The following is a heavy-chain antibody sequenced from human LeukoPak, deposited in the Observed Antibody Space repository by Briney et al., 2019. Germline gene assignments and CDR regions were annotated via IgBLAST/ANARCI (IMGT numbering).Heavy chain of an antibody. CDR2: IYYSGST. V-gene: IGHV4-30-4*01. J-gene: IGHJ5*02. CDR3: ARAHDILTGYYNEPRFDP. CDR1: GGSISSGDYY. D-gene: IGHD3-9*01. Sequence: SETLSLTCTVSGGSISSGDYYWSWIRQPPGKGLEWIGYIYYSGSTYYNPSLKSRVTISVDTSKNQFSLKLSSVTAADTAVYYCARAHDILTGYYNEPRFDPWGQGTLVTVSS.